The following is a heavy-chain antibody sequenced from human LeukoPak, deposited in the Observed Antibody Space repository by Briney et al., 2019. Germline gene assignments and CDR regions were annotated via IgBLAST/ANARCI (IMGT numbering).Heavy chain of an antibody. J-gene: IGHJ4*02. V-gene: IGHV4-34*01. Sequence: PSETLSLTCAVYGGSFSGYYWSWIRQPPGKGLEWIGEINHSGSTNYNPSLKSRVTISVDTSENQFSLKLSSVTAADTAVYYCARLATTVVKYYFDYWGQGTLVTVSS. CDR3: ARLATTVVKYYFDY. D-gene: IGHD4-23*01. CDR1: GGSFSGYY. CDR2: INHSGST.